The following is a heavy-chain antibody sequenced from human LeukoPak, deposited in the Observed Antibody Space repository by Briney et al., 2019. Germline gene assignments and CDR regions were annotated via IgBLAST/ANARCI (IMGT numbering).Heavy chain of an antibody. CDR1: GFPFSTYV. CDR2: IDSSGIT. D-gene: IGHD5-12*01. Sequence: GGSLRLSCAASGFPFSTYVMSWVRQAPARGPEWVSTIDSSGITYYADSVKGRFTISRDNSKNTMYLEMNSLRAEDTAMYYCAEAGSGNKFDFWGRGTRVTVSS. J-gene: IGHJ4*02. CDR3: AEAGSGNKFDF. V-gene: IGHV3-23*01.